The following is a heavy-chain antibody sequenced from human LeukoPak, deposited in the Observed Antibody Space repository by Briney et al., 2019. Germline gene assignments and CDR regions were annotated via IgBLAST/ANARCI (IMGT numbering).Heavy chain of an antibody. J-gene: IGHJ3*02. CDR3: ARARPHNYVWGSYPRSDAFDI. V-gene: IGHV4-59*01. D-gene: IGHD3-16*02. Sequence: PSETLSLTCTVSGGSISSYYWSWIRQPPGKGLEWIGYIYYSGSTNYNPSLKSRVTISVDTSKNQFSLKLSSVTAADTAVYYCARARPHNYVWGSYPRSDAFDIWGQGTMVTVSS. CDR1: GGSISSYY. CDR2: IYYSGST.